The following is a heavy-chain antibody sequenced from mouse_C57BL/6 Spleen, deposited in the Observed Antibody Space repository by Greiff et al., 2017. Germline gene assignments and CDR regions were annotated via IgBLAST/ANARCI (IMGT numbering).Heavy chain of an antibody. CDR1: GYTFTDYN. CDR3: ARRGYGYFDV. CDR2: INPNNGGP. V-gene: IGHV1-18*01. J-gene: IGHJ1*03. Sequence: EVQLQQSGPELVKPWASVKIPCKASGYTFTDYNMDWVKQSHGKSLEWIGEINPNNGGPIYNQKFKGKATLTVDKSSSTAYMELRSLTSEDTAVYYCARRGYGYFDVWGTGTTVTVSS.